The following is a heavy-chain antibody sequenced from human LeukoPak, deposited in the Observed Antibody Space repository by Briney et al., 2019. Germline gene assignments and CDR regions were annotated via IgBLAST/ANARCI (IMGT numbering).Heavy chain of an antibody. CDR1: GFTFSSYW. V-gene: IGHV3-7*01. CDR3: ARGLTMVRGVIQPFDY. CDR2: IKQDGSEK. D-gene: IGHD3-10*01. Sequence: GGSLRLSCAASGFTFSSYWMSWVRQAPGKGLEWVANIKQDGSEKYYVDSVKGRFTISRDNSKNTLYLQMGSLRAEDMAVYYCARGLTMVRGVIQPFDYWGQGTLVTVSS. J-gene: IGHJ4*02.